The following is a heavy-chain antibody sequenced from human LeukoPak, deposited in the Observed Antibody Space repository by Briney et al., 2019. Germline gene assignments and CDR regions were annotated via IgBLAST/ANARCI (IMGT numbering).Heavy chain of an antibody. CDR3: ARARGIVVVGGPRDNWFDP. Sequence: ASVKLSCKASGYTFTGYYMHWVRQAPGQGLEWMGWINPNSGGTNYAQKFQGRVTMTRDTSISTAYMELSWLRSDDTAVYYCARARGIVVVGGPRDNWFDPWGQGTLVTVSS. CDR1: GYTFTGYY. J-gene: IGHJ5*02. D-gene: IGHD2-2*01. V-gene: IGHV1-2*02. CDR2: INPNSGGT.